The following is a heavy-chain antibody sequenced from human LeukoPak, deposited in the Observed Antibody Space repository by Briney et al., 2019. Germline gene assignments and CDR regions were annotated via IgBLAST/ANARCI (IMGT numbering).Heavy chain of an antibody. CDR1: GGSISSGGYY. V-gene: IGHV4-31*03. CDR3: ARDRADGPHYYYYYMDV. CDR2: IYYSGST. D-gene: IGHD5-24*01. Sequence: SETLSLTCTVSGGSISSGGYYWSWIRQHPGKGLEWIGYIYYSGSTYYNPSLKSRVTISVDTSKNQFSLKLSSVTAADTAVYYCARDRADGPHYYYYYMDVWGKGTTVTVSS. J-gene: IGHJ6*03.